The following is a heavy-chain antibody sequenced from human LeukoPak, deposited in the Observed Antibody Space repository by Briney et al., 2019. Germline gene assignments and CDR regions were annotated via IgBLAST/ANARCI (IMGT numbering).Heavy chain of an antibody. Sequence: GGSLRLSCAASGVTFSSHAMSWVRQAPGKGLEWVSAISGSGGSTYYADSVKGRFTISRDNSKNTLYLQMISLRAEDTAVYYCAKAPTVTTTGDYWGQGTLVTVSS. CDR1: GVTFSSHA. V-gene: IGHV3-23*01. D-gene: IGHD4-17*01. J-gene: IGHJ4*02. CDR2: ISGSGGST. CDR3: AKAPTVTTTGDY.